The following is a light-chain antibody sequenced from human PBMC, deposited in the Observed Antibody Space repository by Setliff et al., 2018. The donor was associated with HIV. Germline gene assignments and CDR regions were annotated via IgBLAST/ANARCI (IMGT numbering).Light chain of an antibody. Sequence: QSVLTQPRSISGSPGQSVTISCTGSSSDVGGYNFVSWYQQHPGKAPKLVLYGVNKWPSGVPHRFSGSKSGNTASLTISGLQTEDEADYYCCSYAGSNTYVFGTGTKVTVL. J-gene: IGLJ1*01. V-gene: IGLV2-11*01. CDR3: CSYAGSNTYV. CDR2: GVN. CDR1: SSDVGGYNF.